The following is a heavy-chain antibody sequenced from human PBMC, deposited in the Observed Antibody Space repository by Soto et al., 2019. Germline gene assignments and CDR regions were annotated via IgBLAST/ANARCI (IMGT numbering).Heavy chain of an antibody. CDR1: GGSISGSSYY. CDR2: IYYSGST. D-gene: IGHD5-12*01. J-gene: IGHJ4*02. Sequence: SETLSLTCTVSGGSISGSSYYWGWIRQPPGKGLEWIGSIYYSGSTYYNPSLKSRVTISVDTSKNQFSLKLSSVTAADTAVYYCARHVNGYDYFEYWGQGTLVTVSS. V-gene: IGHV4-39*01. CDR3: ARHVNGYDYFEY.